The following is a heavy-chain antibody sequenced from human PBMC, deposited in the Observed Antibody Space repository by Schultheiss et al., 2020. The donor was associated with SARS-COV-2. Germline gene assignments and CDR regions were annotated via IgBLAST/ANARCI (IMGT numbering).Heavy chain of an antibody. V-gene: IGHV3-30-3*01. CDR1: GFTFSSYA. CDR3: TREGTYDFWSGYSRFDY. J-gene: IGHJ4*02. D-gene: IGHD3-3*01. CDR2: ISYDGSNK. Sequence: GGSLRLSCAASGFTFSSYAMHWVRQAPGKGLEWVAVISYDGSNKYYADSVKGRFTISRDNSKNTLYLQMNSLKTEDTAVYYCTREGTYDFWSGYSRFDYWGQGTLVTVSS.